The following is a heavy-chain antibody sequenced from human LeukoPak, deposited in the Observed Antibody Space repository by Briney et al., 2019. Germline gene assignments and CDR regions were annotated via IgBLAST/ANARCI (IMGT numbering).Heavy chain of an antibody. D-gene: IGHD5-24*01. V-gene: IGHV5-51*01. CDR3: AGRGREVYNVYSFNS. CDR2: IYPGDSDT. CDR1: GYSFTTYW. Sequence: GESLKISCKGSGYSFTTYWIGWVRQMPGKGLEWMGIIYPGDSDTTYSPSFQGQVTFSADKSTSTAYLQWSSLKASDTAIYYCAGRGREVYNVYSFNSWAKGTQLTVS. J-gene: IGHJ4*02.